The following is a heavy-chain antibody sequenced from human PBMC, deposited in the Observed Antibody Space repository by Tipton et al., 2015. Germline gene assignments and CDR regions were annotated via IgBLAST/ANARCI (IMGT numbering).Heavy chain of an antibody. D-gene: IGHD3-9*01. J-gene: IGHJ4*02. Sequence: TLSLTCAVSNYSISSGYYWGWIRQPPGKGLEWIGNISHSGSTYYNPSLKSRVTISADTSKNQFSLKLSSVTAADTAVYYCACQDYDSLTRDYQTVDYWGQGTLVTVSS. CDR1: NYSISSGYY. CDR2: ISHSGST. CDR3: ACQDYDSLTRDYQTVDY. V-gene: IGHV4-38-2*01.